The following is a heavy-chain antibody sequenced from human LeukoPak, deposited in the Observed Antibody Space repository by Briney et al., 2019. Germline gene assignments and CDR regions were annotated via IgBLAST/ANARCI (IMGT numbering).Heavy chain of an antibody. CDR2: IKQDGGEK. D-gene: IGHD5-24*01. CDR3: AGRGDGNLYYFDH. V-gene: IGHV3-7*04. Sequence: GGSLRLSCAASGFTFSSYWMSWVRQAPGKGLEWVANIKQDGGEKYYVDPVKGRFTISRDNAKNSLYLQMNSLRPEDTAVYYCAGRGDGNLYYFDHWGQGTLVTASS. CDR1: GFTFSSYW. J-gene: IGHJ4*02.